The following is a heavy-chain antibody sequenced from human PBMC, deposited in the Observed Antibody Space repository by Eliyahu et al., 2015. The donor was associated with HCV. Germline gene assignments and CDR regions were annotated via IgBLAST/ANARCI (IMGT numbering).Heavy chain of an antibody. CDR2: IYTSGST. V-gene: IGHV4-4*07. D-gene: IGHD6-19*01. CDR3: AREDSSGWYEGNWFDP. CDR1: GGSISSYY. Sequence: QVQLQESGPGLVKPSETLSLTCTVSGGSISSYYWSWIRQPAGKGLEWIGRIYTSGSTNYNPSLKSRVTMSVDTSKNQFSLKLSSVTAADTAVYYCAREDSSGWYEGNWFDPWGQGTLVTVSS. J-gene: IGHJ5*02.